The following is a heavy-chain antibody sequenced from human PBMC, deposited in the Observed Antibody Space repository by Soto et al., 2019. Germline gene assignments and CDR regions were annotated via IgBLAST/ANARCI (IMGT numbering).Heavy chain of an antibody. D-gene: IGHD5-12*01. CDR1: GGSISSSSYY. V-gene: IGHV4-39*01. CDR3: ARRRSATISRVFDY. J-gene: IGHJ4*02. Sequence: PSETLSLTCTVSGGSISSSSYYWGWIRQPPGKGLEWIGSIYYSGSTYYNPSLKSRVTISVDTSKNQFSLKLSSVTAADTAVYYCARRRSATISRVFDYWGQGTLVTVSS. CDR2: IYYSGST.